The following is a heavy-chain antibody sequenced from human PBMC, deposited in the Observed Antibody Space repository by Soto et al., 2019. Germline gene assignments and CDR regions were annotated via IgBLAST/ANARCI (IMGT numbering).Heavy chain of an antibody. D-gene: IGHD2-2*02. Sequence: GGSLRLSCAASGFTFSSYAMSWVRQAPGKGLEWVSAISGSGGSTYYADSVKGRFTISRDNSKNTLYLQMNSLRAEDTAVYYCAVVPAAIGGYYFDYWGQGTLVTVSS. CDR1: GFTFSSYA. J-gene: IGHJ4*02. V-gene: IGHV3-23*01. CDR3: AVVPAAIGGYYFDY. CDR2: ISGSGGST.